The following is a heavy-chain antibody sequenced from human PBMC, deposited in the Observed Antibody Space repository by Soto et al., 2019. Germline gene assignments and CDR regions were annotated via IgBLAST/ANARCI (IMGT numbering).Heavy chain of an antibody. V-gene: IGHV3-30*18. CDR2: ISYDGSNK. D-gene: IGHD3-16*01. CDR3: AKVSGTTAYTNWFDP. CDR1: GFTFSSYG. J-gene: IGHJ5*02. Sequence: PGGSLRLSCAASGFTFSSYGMHWVRQAPGKGLEWVAVISYDGSNKYYADSVKGRFTISRDNSKNTLYLQMNSLRAEDTAVYYCAKVSGTTAYTNWFDPWGQGTLVTVSS.